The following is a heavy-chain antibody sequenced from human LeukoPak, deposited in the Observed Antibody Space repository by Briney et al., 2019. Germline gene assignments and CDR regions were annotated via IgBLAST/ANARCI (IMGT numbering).Heavy chain of an antibody. CDR3: AKAKVTTMVFDL. CDR2: MFPSGDT. J-gene: IGHJ2*01. V-gene: IGHV4-61*02. CDR1: GASISSGSYY. D-gene: IGHD4/OR15-4a*01. Sequence: PSETLSLTCTVSGASISSGSYYWSWIRQPAGTGLEWIGRMFPSGDTKYNPSFRSRVAITVDTSRNLFSLTLASVTAADTATYYCAKAKVTTMVFDLWGRGTQVTVSS.